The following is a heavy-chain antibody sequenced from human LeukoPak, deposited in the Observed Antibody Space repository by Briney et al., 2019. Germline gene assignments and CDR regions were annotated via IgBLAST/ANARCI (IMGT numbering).Heavy chain of an antibody. CDR2: INHSGST. D-gene: IGHD5-18*01. Sequence: PSETLSLTCAVYGGSLSGYYWSWIRQPPGKGLEWIGEINHSGSTNYNPSLKSQVTISVDTSKNQFSLKLSSVTAADTAVYYCARAYGYSYGYDYWGQGTLVTVSS. CDR3: ARAYGYSYGYDY. CDR1: GGSLSGYY. V-gene: IGHV4-34*01. J-gene: IGHJ4*02.